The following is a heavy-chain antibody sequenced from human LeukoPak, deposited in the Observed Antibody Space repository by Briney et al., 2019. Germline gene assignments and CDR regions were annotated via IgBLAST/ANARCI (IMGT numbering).Heavy chain of an antibody. CDR2: ISAGSGNT. V-gene: IGHV3-23*01. Sequence: GGSLRLSCAASGFTFSTYAMSWVRQAPGKGLEWVSTISAGSGNTYYAASVKGRFTISRDNSKNTLYLQMNSLRVEDTAVYYCATDRGGSPFDYWGQGTLVTVSS. D-gene: IGHD2-15*01. CDR1: GFTFSTYA. CDR3: ATDRGGSPFDY. J-gene: IGHJ4*02.